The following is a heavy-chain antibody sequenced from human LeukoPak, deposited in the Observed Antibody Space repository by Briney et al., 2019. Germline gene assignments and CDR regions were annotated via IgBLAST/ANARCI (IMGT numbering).Heavy chain of an antibody. CDR1: GFSFSSLG. V-gene: IGHV3-30*03. CDR2: ISYDGNKK. Sequence: GGSLRLSCAASGFSFSSLGMHWVRQAPGRGLEWVAVISYDGNKKYYGDSVKGRFTISRDNSMNTLYPKMNSLRADDTAVYYCSRDPRGIALAGTYDYWGQGILVTVSS. J-gene: IGHJ4*02. CDR3: SRDPRGIALAGTYDY. D-gene: IGHD6-19*01.